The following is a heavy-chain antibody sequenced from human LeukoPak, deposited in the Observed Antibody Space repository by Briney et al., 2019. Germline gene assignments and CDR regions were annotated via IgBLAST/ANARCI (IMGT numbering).Heavy chain of an antibody. Sequence: GGSLRLSCAASGFTFSSYAMSWVRQAPGKGLEWVSAISGSGGSTYYADSVKGRFTISRDNSKNTLFLQMNSLRAEDTAVYYCAKARYSSSWFDYWGQGTLVTVSS. CDR1: GFTFSSYA. J-gene: IGHJ4*02. D-gene: IGHD6-13*01. CDR3: AKARYSSSWFDY. V-gene: IGHV3-23*01. CDR2: ISGSGGST.